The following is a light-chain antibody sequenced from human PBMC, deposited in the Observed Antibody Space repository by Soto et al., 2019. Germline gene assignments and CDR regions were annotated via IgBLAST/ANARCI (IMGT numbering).Light chain of an antibody. V-gene: IGKV3-20*01. CDR3: QQYDISPWT. CDR1: QSVTSTY. J-gene: IGKJ1*01. Sequence: EXVLTQSPGTLSLSPGERATLSCRASQSVTSTYLAWYQQKPGQAPRLLIYATSRRATGIPDRFGGSGSGTDFTLTISGMEPEDFAVYYCQQYDISPWTFGQGTKVDIK. CDR2: ATS.